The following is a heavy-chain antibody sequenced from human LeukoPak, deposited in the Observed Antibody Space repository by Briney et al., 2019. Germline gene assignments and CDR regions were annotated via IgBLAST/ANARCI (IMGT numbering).Heavy chain of an antibody. J-gene: IGHJ6*02. CDR1: GGSISSSSYY. Sequence: SETLSLTCTVSGGSISSSSYYWGWIRQPPGKGLEWIGNIHYSGSTYYNPSLKSRVTISVDTSKNQFSLKLSSVTAADTAVYYCARHSSSGKVGYYYGVDVWGQGTTVTVSS. CDR2: IHYSGST. V-gene: IGHV4-39*01. D-gene: IGHD6-6*01. CDR3: ARHSSSGKVGYYYGVDV.